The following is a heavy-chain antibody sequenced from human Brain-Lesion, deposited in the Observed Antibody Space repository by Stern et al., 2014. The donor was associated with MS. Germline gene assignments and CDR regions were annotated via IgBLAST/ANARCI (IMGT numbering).Heavy chain of an antibody. Sequence: QDQLVESGPGLVKPSQTLSLSCTVSGGSISSGGYYWSWIRQPAGKGLEWIGRIFNSGSTSYNPSLKSRVTISIQKAKNQFSLRLNSMTAADTAVYYCARGRVVPGFQYYATDVWGQGTTVIVSS. D-gene: IGHD2-2*01. J-gene: IGHJ6*02. CDR2: IFNSGST. V-gene: IGHV4-61*02. CDR3: ARGRVVPGFQYYATDV. CDR1: GGSISSGGYY.